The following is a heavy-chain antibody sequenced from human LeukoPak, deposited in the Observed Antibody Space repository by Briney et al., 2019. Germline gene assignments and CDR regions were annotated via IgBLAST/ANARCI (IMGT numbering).Heavy chain of an antibody. CDR3: TGGPKYSAGEYFDL. D-gene: IGHD7-27*01. J-gene: IGHJ2*01. CDR1: GYTFTSYD. Sequence: ATVKVSCKASGYTFTSYDINWVRQAPGPGLEWMGWMNPNSGNTGYAQKFQGRVTMTRNTSISTAYMELSSLRSEDTAVYYGTGGPKYSAGEYFDLWGRVILVTVSS. V-gene: IGHV1-8*01. CDR2: MNPNSGNT.